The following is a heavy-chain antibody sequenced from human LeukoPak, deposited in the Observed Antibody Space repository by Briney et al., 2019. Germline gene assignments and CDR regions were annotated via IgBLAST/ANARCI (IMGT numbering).Heavy chain of an antibody. CDR3: AKGKTSGWDQDAFDI. CDR2: IIATGGST. V-gene: IGHV3-23*01. CDR1: GFTFSSYA. D-gene: IGHD6-19*01. J-gene: IGHJ3*02. Sequence: GGSLRLSCAAAGFTFSSYAMSWVRQAPGKGLEWVSRIIATGGSTYYADSMKGRFAISRDNSKNTLYLQLNSLRVEDTAVYYCAKGKTSGWDQDAFDIWGQGTMVTVSS.